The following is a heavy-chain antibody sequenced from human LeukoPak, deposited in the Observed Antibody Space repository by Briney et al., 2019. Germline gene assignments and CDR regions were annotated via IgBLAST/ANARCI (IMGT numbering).Heavy chain of an antibody. Sequence: SETLSLTCSVSGGSISSYYWSWIRQSPGKGLEWIGYIYYGGSTSYNHSLKSRVTISVDTSKNQSSLKLDSVTATDTAVYYCARRATTTTSGFQYWGQGILVTVSS. J-gene: IGHJ1*01. CDR2: IYYGGST. CDR1: GGSISSYY. CDR3: ARRATTTTSGFQY. D-gene: IGHD1-1*01. V-gene: IGHV4-59*08.